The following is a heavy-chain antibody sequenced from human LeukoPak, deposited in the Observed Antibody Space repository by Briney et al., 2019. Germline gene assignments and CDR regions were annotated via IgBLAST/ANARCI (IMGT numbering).Heavy chain of an antibody. D-gene: IGHD5-18*01. J-gene: IGHJ3*02. V-gene: IGHV4-61*01. Sequence: PSETLSLTCTVSGGSVSSGSYHWSWIRQPPGKGLEWIGYIYYSGSTNYNPSLKSRVTISVDTSKNQFSLKLSSVTAADTAVYYCARVGYSYDIGLGAFDIWGQGTMVTVSS. CDR1: GGSVSSGSYH. CDR3: ARVGYSYDIGLGAFDI. CDR2: IYYSGST.